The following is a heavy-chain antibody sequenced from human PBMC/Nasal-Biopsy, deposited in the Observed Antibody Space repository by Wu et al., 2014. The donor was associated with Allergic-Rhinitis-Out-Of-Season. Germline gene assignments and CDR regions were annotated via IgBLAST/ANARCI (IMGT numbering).Heavy chain of an antibody. V-gene: IGHV4-34*01. Sequence: TLSLTCAVYGGSVSGYDWTWIRQPPGKGLEWIGSTRHGGATVYSPSLERRVTMSVDTSNNQFSLNVNSATAADSAVYFCARGHDWNWDYWGQGTLVTVSS. D-gene: IGHD1-7*01. CDR3: ARGHDWNWDY. CDR2: TRHGGAT. J-gene: IGHJ4*02. CDR1: GGSVSGYD.